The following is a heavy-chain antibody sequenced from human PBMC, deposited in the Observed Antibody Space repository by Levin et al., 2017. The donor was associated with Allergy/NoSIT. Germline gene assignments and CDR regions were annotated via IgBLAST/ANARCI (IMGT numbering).Heavy chain of an antibody. CDR2: ISSSSSYI. J-gene: IGHJ6*02. CDR1: GFTFSSYS. Sequence: LSLTCAASGFTFSSYSMNWVRQAPGKGLEWVSSISSSSSYIYYADSVKGRFTISRDNAQNSLYLQMNSLRAEDTAVYYCARVTGYYYGMDVWGQGTTVTVSS. CDR3: ARVTGYYYGMDV. D-gene: IGHD3-9*01. V-gene: IGHV3-21*01.